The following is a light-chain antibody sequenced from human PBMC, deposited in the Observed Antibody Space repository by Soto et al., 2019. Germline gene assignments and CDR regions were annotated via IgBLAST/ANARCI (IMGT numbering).Light chain of an antibody. CDR3: QQYGSSPRT. J-gene: IGKJ1*01. V-gene: IGKV3-20*01. CDR2: GAS. CDR1: QSVSSSY. Sequence: EIVLTQSPGTLSLSPGEGATLSCRASQSVSSSYLAWYQQKPGQAPRLLIYGASSRATGIPDRFSGSGSGTDFTLTISRLKPEDFAVYYCQQYGSSPRTFGQGTKVEIK.